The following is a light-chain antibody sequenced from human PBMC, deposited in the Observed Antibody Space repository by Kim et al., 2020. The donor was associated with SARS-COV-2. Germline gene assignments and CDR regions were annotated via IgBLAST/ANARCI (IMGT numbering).Light chain of an antibody. CDR2: DAS. CDR3: QQRRSWPPIT. CDR1: QSVSSY. J-gene: IGKJ5*01. Sequence: GESAARSCRASQSVSSYLAWDQQKPGQAPRRRIYDASNRAAGIPARFSGSGSGTDFTLTISGGEPEDFAVYYCQQRRSWPPITFGQGTRLEIK. V-gene: IGKV3-11*01.